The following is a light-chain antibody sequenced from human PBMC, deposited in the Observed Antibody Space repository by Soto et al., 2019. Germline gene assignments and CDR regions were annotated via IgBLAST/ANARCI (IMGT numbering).Light chain of an antibody. CDR1: SGDVGAYNY. Sequence: QSALTQPASVSGSPGQSITISCTGSSGDVGAYNYVSWYQQHPGKAPKLLIYEVTDRPSGVSNRFSGSKSGNTASLTISGLQADDEAHYYCSSYTSSDTLIFGGGTKVTVL. V-gene: IGLV2-14*01. CDR2: EVT. CDR3: SSYTSSDTLI. J-gene: IGLJ2*01.